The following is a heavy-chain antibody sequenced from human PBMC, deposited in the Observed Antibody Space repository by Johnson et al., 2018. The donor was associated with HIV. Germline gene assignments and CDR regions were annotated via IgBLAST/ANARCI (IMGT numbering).Heavy chain of an antibody. D-gene: IGHD2-15*01. CDR2: ISYDGSNK. J-gene: IGHJ3*02. CDR3: ARVLCSGGSCYSDAFDI. CDR1: GFTFSSYA. Sequence: QVHLVESGGGVVQPGRSLRLSCAASGFTFSSYAMHWVRQAPGKGLEWVAVISYDGSNKYYADSVKGRFTISRDNAKNSLYLQMNSLRAEDTALYYCARVLCSGGSCYSDAFDIWGQGTMVTVSS. V-gene: IGHV3-30*04.